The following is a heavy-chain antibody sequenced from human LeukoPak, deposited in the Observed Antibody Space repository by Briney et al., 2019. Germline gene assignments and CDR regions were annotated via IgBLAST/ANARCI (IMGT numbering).Heavy chain of an antibody. CDR2: ISGSGGST. V-gene: IGHV3-23*01. CDR3: AKGVKHIVVVTAQHYFDY. J-gene: IGHJ4*02. Sequence: GGTLRLSCAASGFTFSSYGMSWVRQAPGKGLEWVSAISGSGGSTYYADSVKGRFTISRDNSKNTLYLQMNTLRAEDTAVYYCAKGVKHIVVVTAQHYFDYWGQGTLVTVSS. CDR1: GFTFSSYG. D-gene: IGHD2-21*02.